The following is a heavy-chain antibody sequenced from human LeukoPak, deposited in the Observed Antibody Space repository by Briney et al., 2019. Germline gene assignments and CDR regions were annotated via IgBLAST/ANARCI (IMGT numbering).Heavy chain of an antibody. CDR2: INRSGGST. J-gene: IGHJ5*02. V-gene: IGHV1-46*01. D-gene: IGHD5-18*01. CDR1: GYTFTSYY. Sequence: ASVKVSCKASGYTFTSYYMHWVRQAPGQGLEWMGIINRSGGSTSYAQKFQGRVTMTRDMSTSTVYMELSSLRSEDTAVYYCARDFGLDTAMVRGDWFGPWGQGTLVTVSS. CDR3: ARDFGLDTAMVRGDWFGP.